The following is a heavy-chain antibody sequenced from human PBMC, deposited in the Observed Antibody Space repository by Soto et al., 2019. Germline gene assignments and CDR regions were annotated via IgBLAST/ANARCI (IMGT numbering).Heavy chain of an antibody. CDR1: GGSFSGYY. V-gene: IGHV4-34*01. J-gene: IGHJ3*02. D-gene: IGHD1-1*01. CDR3: ARKKNWNNKDAFDI. Sequence: QVQLQQWGAGLLKPSETLSLTCAVYGGSFSGYYWSWIRQPPGKGLEWIGEINHSGSTNYNPSLKSRVTISVDTSKNQFSLKLSSVTAADTAVYYCARKKNWNNKDAFDIWGQGTMVTVSS. CDR2: INHSGST.